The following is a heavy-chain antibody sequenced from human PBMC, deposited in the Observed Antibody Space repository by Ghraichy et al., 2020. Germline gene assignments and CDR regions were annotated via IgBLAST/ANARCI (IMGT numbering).Heavy chain of an antibody. CDR1: GFIFRSYA. J-gene: IGHJ5*02. Sequence: GGSLRLSCAASGFIFRSYAMSWVRQAPGKGLEWVSSISYSGVSTFYADPVRGRFTISRDNSKNTLYLQMNSLRAEDTAVYYCARPPTTVTANNWFDPWGQGTLVTVSS. CDR3: ARPPTTVTANNWFDP. D-gene: IGHD4-11*01. CDR2: ISYSGVST. V-gene: IGHV3-23*01.